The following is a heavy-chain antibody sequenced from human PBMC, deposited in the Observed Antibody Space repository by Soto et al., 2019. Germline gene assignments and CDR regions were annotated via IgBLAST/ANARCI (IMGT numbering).Heavy chain of an antibody. Sequence: GGSLRLSCAASGFTFSSYWMHWVRQAPGKGLVWVSRINSDGSSTSYADSVKGRFTISRDNTKNTLYLQMNSLRAEDTAVYYCARVGCSSTSCYSSYYYYYGMDVWGQGTTVTVSS. CDR3: ARVGCSSTSCYSSYYYYYGMDV. D-gene: IGHD2-2*01. V-gene: IGHV3-74*01. CDR1: GFTFSSYW. CDR2: INSDGSST. J-gene: IGHJ6*02.